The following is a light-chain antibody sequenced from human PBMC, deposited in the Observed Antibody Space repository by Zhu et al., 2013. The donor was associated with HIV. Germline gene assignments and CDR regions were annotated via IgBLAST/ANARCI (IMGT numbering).Light chain of an antibody. V-gene: IGKV3-20*01. CDR3: QQYGSGFT. CDR1: QSVSSTY. J-gene: IGKJ3*01. Sequence: IVLTQSPGALSLSPGERATLSCRASQSVSSTYFAWLQQKPGQAPRLLIFGASNRATGIPDRFSGSGSGTDFTLTISRLEPEDSALYYCQQYGSGFTFGPGTKVDIK. CDR2: GAS.